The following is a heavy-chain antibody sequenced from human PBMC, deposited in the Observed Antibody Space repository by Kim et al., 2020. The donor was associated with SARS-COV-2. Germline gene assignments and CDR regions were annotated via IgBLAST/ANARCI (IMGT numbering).Heavy chain of an antibody. CDR3: SRDRSPAYFYDSSGYSDAFDT. CDR2: ISSSSSTI. V-gene: IGHV3-48*02. D-gene: IGHD3-22*01. J-gene: IGHJ3*02. Sequence: GGSLRLSCAASAFTFSSYRMNWVRQAPGKGLEWVSFISSSSSTIYYADSVKGRFTISRDNAKNSLYMQMNSLRDEDTAVYYCSRDRSPAYFYDSSGYSDAFDTLGQETMHTVSS. CDR1: AFTFSSYR.